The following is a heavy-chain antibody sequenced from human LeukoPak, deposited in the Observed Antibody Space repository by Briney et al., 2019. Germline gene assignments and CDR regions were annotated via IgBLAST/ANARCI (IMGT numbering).Heavy chain of an antibody. V-gene: IGHV3-33*01. CDR3: ARESAGDYYYYGMDV. CDR2: IWYDGSNK. D-gene: IGHD2-8*02. J-gene: IGHJ6*04. CDR1: GFTFSSYG. Sequence: GGSLRLSCAASGFTFSSYGMHWVRQAPGKGLEWVAVIWYDGSNKYYADSVKGRFTISRDNSKNTLYLQMNSLRAEDTAVYYCARESAGDYYYYGMDVWGKGTTVTVSS.